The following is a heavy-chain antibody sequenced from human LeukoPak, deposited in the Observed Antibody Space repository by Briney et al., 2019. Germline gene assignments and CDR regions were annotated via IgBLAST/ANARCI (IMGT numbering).Heavy chain of an antibody. J-gene: IGHJ4*02. CDR2: ISSSGSTI. V-gene: IGHV3-48*03. CDR1: GFTFSSYE. D-gene: IGHD6-13*01. Sequence: GGSLRLSCAASGFTFSSYEMNWVRQAPGKGLEWTSYISSSGSTIYYADSVKGRFTISRDNAKNSLYLQMNSLRAEDTAVYYCARGPFSAGFDSWGQGTLVTVSS. CDR3: ARGPFSAGFDS.